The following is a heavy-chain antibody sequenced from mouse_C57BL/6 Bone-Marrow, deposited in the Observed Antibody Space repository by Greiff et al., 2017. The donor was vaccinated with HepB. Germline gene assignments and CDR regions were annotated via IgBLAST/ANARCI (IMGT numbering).Heavy chain of an antibody. J-gene: IGHJ4*01. CDR2: IDPENGDT. D-gene: IGHD1-1*01. V-gene: IGHV14-4*01. CDR1: GFNIKDDY. Sequence: EVQLQQSGAELVRPGASVKLSCTASGFNIKDDYMHWVKQRPEQGLEWIGWIDPENGDTEYASKFQGKATITADTSSNTAYLQLSSLTSEDTAVYYCTTGVVAGDYAMDYWGQGTSVTVSS. CDR3: TTGVVAGDYAMDY.